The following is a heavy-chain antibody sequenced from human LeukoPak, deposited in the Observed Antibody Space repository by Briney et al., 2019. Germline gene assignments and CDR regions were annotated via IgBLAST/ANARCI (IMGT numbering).Heavy chain of an antibody. CDR1: GYTFTGYY. V-gene: IGHV1-2*02. D-gene: IGHD5-18*01. Sequence: ASVKVSCKASGYTFTGYYMHWVRQAPGQGLEWMGWINPNSGGTNYAQKFQGRVTMTRDTSISTAYMELSRLRSDDTAVYYCARVYSYGYEGDYWGQGTLVTVSS. CDR2: INPNSGGT. J-gene: IGHJ4*02. CDR3: ARVYSYGYEGDY.